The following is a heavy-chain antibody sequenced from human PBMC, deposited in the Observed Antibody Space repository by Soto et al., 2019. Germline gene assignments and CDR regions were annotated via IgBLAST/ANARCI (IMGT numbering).Heavy chain of an antibody. CDR1: GCIIMSGEYY. D-gene: IGHD3-16*02. CDR2: IHNSGTT. Sequence: TLSPTCTVSGCIIMSGEYYWNWIRQHPGKDLEWIGYIHNSGTTYYIPPLKSRVTMSVDTSKNQLSLKVTSVTAADTAVYYCARGVTFVGVIAPRFGPWGQGSLVTVSS. V-gene: IGHV4-31*03. J-gene: IGHJ5*02. CDR3: ARGVTFVGVIAPRFGP.